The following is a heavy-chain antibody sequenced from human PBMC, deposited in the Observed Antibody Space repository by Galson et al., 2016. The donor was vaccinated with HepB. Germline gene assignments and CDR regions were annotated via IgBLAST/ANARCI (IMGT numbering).Heavy chain of an antibody. V-gene: IGHV4-38-2*02. Sequence: SETLSLTCAISGVSITSGFHWGWIRQPPGKGLEWIGNIYHSGTAYSNPSLKSRVTVLLDTSRNQFSLNLTSVTAEDTAVYYCARDVGAAAAPSFDSWGQGTLVTVSS. CDR3: ARDVGAAAAPSFDS. J-gene: IGHJ4*02. CDR1: GVSITSGFH. CDR2: IYHSGTA. D-gene: IGHD6-13*01.